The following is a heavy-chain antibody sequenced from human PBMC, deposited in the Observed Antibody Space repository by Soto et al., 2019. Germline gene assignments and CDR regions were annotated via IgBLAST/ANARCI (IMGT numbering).Heavy chain of an antibody. Sequence: QVHLLNSGAEMKNPGASVKVSCTAFGGTFTSYTFNWVRQAPGQRLEWMGRIIPILGMSSSAHNCQGRLTMIADKSTNTPYMVLSSLTSDDTAIYFCARSYGSGSRPFEYWGHGTLVTVSS. CDR3: ARSYGSGSRPFEY. CDR2: IIPILGMS. V-gene: IGHV1-69*02. CDR1: GGTFTSYT. J-gene: IGHJ4*01. D-gene: IGHD3-10*01.